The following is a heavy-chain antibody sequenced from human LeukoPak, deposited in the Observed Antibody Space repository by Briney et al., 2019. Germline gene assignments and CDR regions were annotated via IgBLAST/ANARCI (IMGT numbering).Heavy chain of an antibody. J-gene: IGHJ4*02. CDR3: ARPGASWFGEYYFDY. CDR1: GYTFTGYY. V-gene: IGHV1-2*02. D-gene: IGHD3-10*01. CDR2: INPNSCGT. Sequence: ASVKVSCKASGYTFTGYYMHWVRQAPGQGLEWMGWINPNSCGTNYAQKFQGRVTMTRDTSISTAYLQWSSLKASDTAMYYCARPGASWFGEYYFDYWGQGTLVTVSS.